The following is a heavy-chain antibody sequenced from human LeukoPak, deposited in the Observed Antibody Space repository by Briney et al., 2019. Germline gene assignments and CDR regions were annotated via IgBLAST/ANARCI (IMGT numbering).Heavy chain of an antibody. V-gene: IGHV3-21*01. CDR1: GFTFSSYS. D-gene: IGHD6-13*01. CDR2: ISSSSSYI. J-gene: IGHJ4*02. Sequence: PGGSLRLSCAASGFTFSSYSMNWVRQAPGKGLEWVSSISSSSSYIYYADSVKGRFTISGDNAKNSLYLQMNSLRAEDTAVYYCARVQYSSSWPFDYWGQGTLVTVSS. CDR3: ARVQYSSSWPFDY.